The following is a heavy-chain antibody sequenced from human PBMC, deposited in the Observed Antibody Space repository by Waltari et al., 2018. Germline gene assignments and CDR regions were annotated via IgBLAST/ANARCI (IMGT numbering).Heavy chain of an antibody. CDR3: ARDRGRGLYLDS. J-gene: IGHJ4*02. CDR1: GVSMTNTDF. D-gene: IGHD2-15*01. CDR2: IHRSGRT. V-gene: IGHV4-4*02. Sequence: QLQLQESGPGLVKPSGTLSLTCAVSGVSMTNTDFWSWVRQPPGQGLEWIGQIHRSGRTNYNPSFASRVSMSIDTSNNHFSLMVTSATAADTAVYYCARDRGRGLYLDSWGQGTLVTVSP.